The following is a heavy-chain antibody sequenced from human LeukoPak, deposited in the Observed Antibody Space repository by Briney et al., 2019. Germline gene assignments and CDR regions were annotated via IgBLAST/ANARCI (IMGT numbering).Heavy chain of an antibody. Sequence: GGSLRLSCAASGFTFSTYGMHWVRQAPGKGLEWVAFIRYDGGNKYYADSVKGRFTISRDNSKNTLYLQMNSLRAEDTAVYYCATGASYDSSGSPFYWGQGTLVTVSS. V-gene: IGHV3-30*02. CDR3: ATGASYDSSGSPFY. CDR1: GFTFSTYG. CDR2: IRYDGGNK. J-gene: IGHJ4*02. D-gene: IGHD3-22*01.